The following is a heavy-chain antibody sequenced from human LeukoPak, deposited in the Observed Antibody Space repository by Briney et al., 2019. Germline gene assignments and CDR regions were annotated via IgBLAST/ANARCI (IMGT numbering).Heavy chain of an antibody. Sequence: PGGSLRLSCAASGFTFSSYAMNWVRQAPGKGLEWVSAISSSGGSTYYADSVKGRFTISRDNSKNTLYLQMNSLRAEDTAVRYCAKVPTMIVVAQFYFDYWGQGTLVTVSS. V-gene: IGHV3-23*01. CDR2: ISSSGGST. CDR1: GFTFSSYA. D-gene: IGHD3-22*01. J-gene: IGHJ4*02. CDR3: AKVPTMIVVAQFYFDY.